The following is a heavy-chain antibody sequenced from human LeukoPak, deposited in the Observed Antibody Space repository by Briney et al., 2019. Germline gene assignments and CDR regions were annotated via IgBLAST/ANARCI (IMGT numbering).Heavy chain of an antibody. CDR1: GFTFSSYG. V-gene: IGHV3-30*18. CDR2: ISYDGSEK. Sequence: GRSLRLSCAASGFTFSSYGMHWVRQAAGKGLEWVAVISYDGSEKYFADSVKGRFTISRDNSKNTMNLQMNSLRADDTAVYYCAKDEGGNSGEFQHRGQGTLVTVSS. CDR3: AKDEGGNSGEFQH. J-gene: IGHJ1*01. D-gene: IGHD4-23*01.